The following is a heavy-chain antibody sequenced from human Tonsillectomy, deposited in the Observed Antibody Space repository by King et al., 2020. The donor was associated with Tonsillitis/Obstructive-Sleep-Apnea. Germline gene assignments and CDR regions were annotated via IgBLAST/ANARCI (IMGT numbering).Heavy chain of an antibody. J-gene: IGHJ4*02. CDR2: IDPSDGTT. V-gene: IGHV1-46*01. CDR1: GYTFINYY. D-gene: IGHD5-24*01. CDR3: ARDYSVEKATIPCL. Sequence: VQLVESGAEVKRPGASVKVSCKASGYTFINYYMHWVRQAPGQGLEWMGIIDPSDGTTKNAQKFQGRVTMTRDTSTSTVYMDLSNLRSEDTAVYYCARDYSVEKATIPCLWGQGTLLSVSS.